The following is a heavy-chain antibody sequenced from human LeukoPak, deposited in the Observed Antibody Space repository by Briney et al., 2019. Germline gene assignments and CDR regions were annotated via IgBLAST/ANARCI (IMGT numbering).Heavy chain of an antibody. J-gene: IGHJ6*03. CDR3: ARNTRGNKRAYDPRASDYYYYYMDV. Sequence: ASVKVSCKASGYTFTSYDINWVRQATGQGLEWMGWMNPNSGNTGYAQKFQGRVTITRNTSISTAYMELSSLRSEDTAVYYCARNTRGNKRAYDPRASDYYYYYMDVWGKGTTVTVSS. CDR1: GYTFTSYD. D-gene: IGHD1/OR15-1a*01. V-gene: IGHV1-8*03. CDR2: MNPNSGNT.